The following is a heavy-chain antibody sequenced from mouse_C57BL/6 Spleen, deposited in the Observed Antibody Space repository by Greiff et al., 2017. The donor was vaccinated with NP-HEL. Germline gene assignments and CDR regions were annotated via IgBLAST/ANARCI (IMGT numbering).Heavy chain of an antibody. V-gene: IGHV5-9*01. Sequence: EVQLVESGGGLVKTGGSLKLSCAASGFTFSSYTMSWVRQTPEKRLEWVATISGGGGNTYYPDSVKGRFTISRDNAKNTLYLQMSSLRSEDTALYYCARPSVGAMDYWGQGTSVTVSS. CDR3: ARPSVGAMDY. J-gene: IGHJ4*01. CDR1: GFTFSSYT. CDR2: ISGGGGNT.